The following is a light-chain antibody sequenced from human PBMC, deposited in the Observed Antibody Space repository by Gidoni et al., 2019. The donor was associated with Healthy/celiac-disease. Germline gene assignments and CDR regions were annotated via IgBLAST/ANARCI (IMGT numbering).Light chain of an antibody. CDR1: QSISSW. CDR2: KAS. CDR3: QQYNSYWT. V-gene: IGKV1-5*03. J-gene: IGKJ1*01. Sequence: DIQMTQSPSTLSASVGDRVTITCRASQSISSWLAWYQQKPGKAPKLLNYKASSLESGVPSRFRGSGSGKEFTLTIRSLQPDDFATYYCQQYNSYWTFGQGTKVEIK.